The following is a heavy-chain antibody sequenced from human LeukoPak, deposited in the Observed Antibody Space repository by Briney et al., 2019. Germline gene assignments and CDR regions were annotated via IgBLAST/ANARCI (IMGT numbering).Heavy chain of an antibody. CDR2: IKSITDGGTT. Sequence: GGSLRHSCAASGFTFCNAWMSWVRQAPGKGLEWVGRIKSITDGGTTDYAAPVKGRFTISRDDSKNTLYLQMNSLKTEDTAVYYCASTSIIRGYDHDQFYWGQGTLVTVSS. CDR1: GFTFCNAW. D-gene: IGHD5-12*01. J-gene: IGHJ4*02. CDR3: ASTSIIRGYDHDQFY. V-gene: IGHV3-15*01.